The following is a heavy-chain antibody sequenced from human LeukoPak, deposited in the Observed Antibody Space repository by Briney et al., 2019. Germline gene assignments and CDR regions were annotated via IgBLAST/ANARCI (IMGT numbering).Heavy chain of an antibody. V-gene: IGHV1-2*02. CDR1: GYTFTGYY. J-gene: IGHJ6*02. D-gene: IGHD3-10*01. CDR2: INPNSGGT. Sequence: ASVKVSCKASGYTFTGYYMHWVRQAPGQGLEWMGWINPNSGGTNYAQKFQGRVTMTRDTSISTAYMELSRLRSDDTAVYYCARALYYYGSGSYYNSPNLCYYYGMDVWGQGTTVTVSS. CDR3: ARALYYYGSGSYYNSPNLCYYYGMDV.